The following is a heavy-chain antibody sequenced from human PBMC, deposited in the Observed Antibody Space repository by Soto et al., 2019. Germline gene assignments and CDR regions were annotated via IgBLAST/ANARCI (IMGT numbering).Heavy chain of an antibody. CDR3: ARDRGGEWFDP. CDR2: IGTAGDT. Sequence: EVQLVESGGGLVQPGGSLRLSCAASGFTFSSYDMHWVRQATGKGLEWVSAIGTAGDTYYPGSVKGRFTISRENAKNSLYLQMSSMRAEDTAVYYCARDRGGEWFDPWGQGTLVTVSS. J-gene: IGHJ5*02. CDR1: GFTFSSYD. D-gene: IGHD3-16*01. V-gene: IGHV3-13*01.